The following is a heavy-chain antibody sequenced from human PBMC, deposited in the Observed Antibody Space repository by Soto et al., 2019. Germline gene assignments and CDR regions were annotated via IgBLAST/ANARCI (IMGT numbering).Heavy chain of an antibody. CDR3: AKWRVARHIVVVTAIQGVSWFDP. Sequence: PGGSLRLSCAASGFTFSSYAMSWVRQAPGKGLEWVSAISGSGGSTYYADSVKGRFTISRGNSKNTLYLQMNSLRAEDTAVYYCAKWRVARHIVVVTAIQGVSWFDPWGQGTLVTVSS. D-gene: IGHD2-21*02. CDR1: GFTFSSYA. V-gene: IGHV3-23*01. CDR2: ISGSGGST. J-gene: IGHJ5*02.